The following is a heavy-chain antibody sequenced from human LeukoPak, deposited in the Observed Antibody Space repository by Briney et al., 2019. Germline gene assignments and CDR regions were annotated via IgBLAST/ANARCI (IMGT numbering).Heavy chain of an antibody. V-gene: IGHV3-30*02. CDR2: IRYDGSNK. Sequence: GGSLRLSCAASGFTFSSYGMHWVRQAPGKGLEWVAFIRYDGSNKYYADSVKGRFTISRDNSKNTLYLQMNSLRAEDTAVYYCAKGQVPAAPYYYYGMDVWGQGTTVTVSS. D-gene: IGHD2-2*01. J-gene: IGHJ6*02. CDR1: GFTFSSYG. CDR3: AKGQVPAAPYYYYGMDV.